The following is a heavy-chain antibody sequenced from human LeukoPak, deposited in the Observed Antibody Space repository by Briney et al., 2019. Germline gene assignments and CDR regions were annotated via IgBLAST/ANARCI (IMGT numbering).Heavy chain of an antibody. CDR1: GYTFTGYY. CDR2: INPNSGGT. V-gene: IGHV1-2*02. J-gene: IGHJ3*02. CDR3: ARAGDYSDAFDI. Sequence: ASVKVSCKASGYTFTGYYMHWVRQAPGQGLEWMGWINPNSGGTNYAQKFQGRVTMTRDTSISTAYMELSRLRSDDTAAYYCARAGDYSDAFDIWGQGTMVTVSS. D-gene: IGHD3-22*01.